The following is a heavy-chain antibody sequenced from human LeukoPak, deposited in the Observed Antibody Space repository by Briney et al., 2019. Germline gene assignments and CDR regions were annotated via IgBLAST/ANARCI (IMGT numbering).Heavy chain of an antibody. CDR3: ARGAYGSGNYNNAYGMDV. V-gene: IGHV3-33*01. CDR1: GFTFSTYG. D-gene: IGHD3-10*01. J-gene: IGHJ6*02. CDR2: IWYDGSNK. Sequence: GRSLRLSCAASGFTFSTYGMHWVRQAPGKGLDWVAAIWYDGSNKYYEDSVKGRFTIPRDNSKNTLYLQMNRLRGEDTAVYYCARGAYGSGNYNNAYGMDVWGQGTTVTVSS.